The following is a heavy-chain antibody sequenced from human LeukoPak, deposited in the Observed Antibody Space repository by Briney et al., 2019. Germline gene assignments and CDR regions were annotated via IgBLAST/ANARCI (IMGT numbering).Heavy chain of an antibody. Sequence: GASVKVSCKASGYTFTSYGISWVRQAPGQGLEWMGWISAYNGNTNYAQKLQGRVTMTRDMSTSTVYMELSSLRSEDTAVYYCARGDSSGSSGGDYWGQGTLVTVSS. CDR2: ISAYNGNT. V-gene: IGHV1-18*01. CDR3: ARGDSSGSSGGDY. D-gene: IGHD6-19*01. J-gene: IGHJ4*02. CDR1: GYTFTSYG.